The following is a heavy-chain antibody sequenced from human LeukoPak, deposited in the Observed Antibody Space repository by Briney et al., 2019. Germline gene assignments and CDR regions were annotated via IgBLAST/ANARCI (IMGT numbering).Heavy chain of an antibody. CDR3: ARDPGMGAVRGYYYFYYMDV. D-gene: IGHD1-26*01. CDR2: INPNSGDT. J-gene: IGHJ6*03. CDR1: GGTFSSYA. Sequence: ASVKVSCKASGGTFSSYAISWVRQAPGQGLEWMGWINPNSGDTNYAQKFQGRVTMTRDTSISTAYMELSRLRSDDTAVYYCARDPGMGAVRGYYYFYYMDVWGKGTTVTVSS. V-gene: IGHV1-2*02.